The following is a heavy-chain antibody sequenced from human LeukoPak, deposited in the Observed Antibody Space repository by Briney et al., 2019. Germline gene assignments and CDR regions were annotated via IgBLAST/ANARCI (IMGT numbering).Heavy chain of an antibody. CDR2: IRQDGGEI. CDR1: GFTFSSYW. D-gene: IGHD1-26*01. Sequence: QPGGSLRLSCAASGFTFSSYWMAWVRQAPGKGLEWVANIRQDGGEIYYVDSVKGRFILSRDNAKNSLYLEMNSLRDEDTAVYYCARDKIVGATNFDSWGQGTLDTVSS. V-gene: IGHV3-7*01. CDR3: ARDKIVGATNFDS. J-gene: IGHJ4*02.